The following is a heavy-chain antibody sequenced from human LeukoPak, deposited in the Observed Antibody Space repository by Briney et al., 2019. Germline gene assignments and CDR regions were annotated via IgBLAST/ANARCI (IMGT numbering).Heavy chain of an antibody. CDR3: ARDLPFED. V-gene: IGHV1-2*06. CDR1: GYTFTNYH. Sequence: ASVTVSFTASGYTFTNYHMHWVRQAPGQGLEWMGRIYPSSGGTNYAQKFQGGITLTTDTSINTAYMELSRLRFDDTAVYYCARDLPFEDWGQRTLVTVSS. D-gene: IGHD2/OR15-2a*01. CDR2: IYPSSGGT. J-gene: IGHJ4*02.